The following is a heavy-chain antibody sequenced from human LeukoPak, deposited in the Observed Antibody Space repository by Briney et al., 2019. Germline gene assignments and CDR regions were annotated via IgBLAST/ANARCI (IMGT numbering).Heavy chain of an antibody. CDR1: GYPFTSYG. Sequence: SVKVSCKASGYPFTSYGISWVRQAPGQGLEWMGWISGFNGNTKYVQKFQGRVSMTTDTSTSTAYMELRSLRSDDTAVYYCARQWELLDLFDYWGQGTLVTVSS. D-gene: IGHD1-26*01. J-gene: IGHJ4*02. V-gene: IGHV1-18*01. CDR2: ISGFNGNT. CDR3: ARQWELLDLFDY.